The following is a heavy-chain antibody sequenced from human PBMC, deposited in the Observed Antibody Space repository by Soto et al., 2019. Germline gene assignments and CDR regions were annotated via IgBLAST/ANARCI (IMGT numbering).Heavy chain of an antibody. CDR3: ARGDCVGGTCYSLAGSFYYYMDV. CDR2: NKSDGSVS. V-gene: IGHV3-74*02. CDR1: GFTFSNYW. D-gene: IGHD2-15*01. J-gene: IGHJ6*03. Sequence: EVQLVESGGGLVQPGGSLRLSCAASGFTFSNYWMYWVRQAPGKGLEWVSRNKSDGSVSSYADSVKGRLTISRDNVKNTLYLQMDSLRAEDTAVYYCARGDCVGGTCYSLAGSFYYYMDVWGKGTTVTVFS.